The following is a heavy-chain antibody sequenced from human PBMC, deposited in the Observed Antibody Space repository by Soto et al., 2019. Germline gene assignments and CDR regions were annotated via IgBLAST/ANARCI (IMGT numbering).Heavy chain of an antibody. CDR1: GGSISSYY. CDR3: ARVFGTSVTYGYKDYYYYMDV. CDR2: IYYSGST. V-gene: IGHV4-59*01. J-gene: IGHJ6*03. D-gene: IGHD4-4*01. Sequence: SETLSLTCTVSGGSISSYYWSWIRQPPGKGLEWIGYIYYSGSTNYNPSLKSRVTISVETSKNQFSLKLSSVTAADTAVYYCARVFGTSVTYGYKDYYYYMDVWGKGTTVTVSS.